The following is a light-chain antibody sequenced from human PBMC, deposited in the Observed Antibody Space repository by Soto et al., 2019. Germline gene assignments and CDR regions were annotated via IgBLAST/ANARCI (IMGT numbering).Light chain of an antibody. CDR2: EVS. Sequence: QSALTQPASVSGSPGQSIAISCTGTNSDVGSYNLVSWYQQHPGKAPKLMIYEVSKRPSEVSNRFSGSKSDNTASLTISGLQAEDEADYYCYSYAGSNSDDVFGTGTKVTVL. J-gene: IGLJ1*01. V-gene: IGLV2-23*02. CDR1: NSDVGSYNL. CDR3: YSYAGSNSDDV.